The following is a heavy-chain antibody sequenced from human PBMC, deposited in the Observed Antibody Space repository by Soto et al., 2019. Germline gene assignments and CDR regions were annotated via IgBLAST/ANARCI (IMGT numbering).Heavy chain of an antibody. V-gene: IGHV4-39*01. CDR1: GDSITTSSFY. Sequence: SETLSLTCSVSGGTVSGDSITTSSFYWGWIRQPPGKGLQWVASIDYSGSTYYNPSLKSRVTISVDTSKNQFFLKLTSVTAADTPLYYCARLLIYWGQGILVTVSS. CDR3: ARLLIY. CDR2: IDYSGST. D-gene: IGHD2-8*01. J-gene: IGHJ4*01.